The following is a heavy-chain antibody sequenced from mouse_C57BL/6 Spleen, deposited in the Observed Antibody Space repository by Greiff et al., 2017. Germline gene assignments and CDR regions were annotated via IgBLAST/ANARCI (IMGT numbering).Heavy chain of an antibody. V-gene: IGHV1-4*01. CDR2: ISPSSGYT. Sequence: QVQLQQSGAELVRPGASLKMSCTASGFTFTGYTMHWVQQTPGQGLEWIGYISPSSGYTKYNQTFKDKATLTADKSSSTAYMQLSSLTSEDSAVYYCARSPGYFDYWGQGTTLTVSS. D-gene: IGHD4-1*01. CDR1: GFTFTGYT. CDR3: ARSPGYFDY. J-gene: IGHJ2*01.